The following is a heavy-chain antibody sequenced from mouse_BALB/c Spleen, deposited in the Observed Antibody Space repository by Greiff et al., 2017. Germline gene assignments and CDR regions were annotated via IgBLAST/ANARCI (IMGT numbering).Heavy chain of an antibody. J-gene: IGHJ4*01. CDR3: ASHYGIYAMDY. CDR1: GFTFSSYG. V-gene: IGHV5-6-3*01. CDR2: INSNGGST. Sequence: DVMLVESGGGLVQPGGSLKLSCAASGFTFSSYGMSWVRQTPDKRLELVATINSNGGSTYYPDSVKGRFTISRDNAKNTLYLQMSSLKSEDTAMYYCASHYGIYAMDYWGQGTSVTVSS. D-gene: IGHD2-1*01.